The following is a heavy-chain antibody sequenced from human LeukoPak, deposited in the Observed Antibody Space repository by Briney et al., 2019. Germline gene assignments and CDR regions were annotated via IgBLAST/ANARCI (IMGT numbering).Heavy chain of an antibody. Sequence: GGSLRLSCAVSGFTFSSYAMSWVRQAPGKGLEWGANIDQDGSGKYYVDSVKGRFTISRDNAKNSLYLQMNSLRAEDTAVYYCARVQTGTTNWFDPWGLGTLVTVSS. V-gene: IGHV3-7*04. CDR2: IDQDGSGK. CDR3: ARVQTGTTNWFDP. J-gene: IGHJ5*02. D-gene: IGHD1-1*01. CDR1: GFTFSSYA.